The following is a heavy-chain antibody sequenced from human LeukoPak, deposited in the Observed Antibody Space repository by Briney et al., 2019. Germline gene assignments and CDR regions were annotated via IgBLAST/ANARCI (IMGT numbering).Heavy chain of an antibody. CDR1: GFTVSDHY. CDR2: NRDKSKSYTT. CDR3: TRPSYYDSRGYSTNGFDI. J-gene: IGHJ3*02. V-gene: IGHV3-72*01. D-gene: IGHD3-22*01. Sequence: PGGSLRLSCVASGFTVSDHYIDWVRQAPGKGLEWVGRNRDKSKSYTTDYAASVRGRSTISRDDSRNSLYLQMYSLKTEDTAVYFCTRPSYYDSRGYSTNGFDIWGQGTMVTVSS.